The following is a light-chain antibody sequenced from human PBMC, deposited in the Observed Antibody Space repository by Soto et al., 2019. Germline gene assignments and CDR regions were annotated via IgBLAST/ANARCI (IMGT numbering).Light chain of an antibody. J-gene: IGLJ1*01. CDR3: SSYTSSSSLYV. V-gene: IGLV2-14*01. CDR1: SSDIGGYNY. Sequence: QSVLTQPASVSGSPGQSITGSCTGTSSDIGGYNYVSWYQQHPGKAPKLMVYEVTNRPSGVSDRFSGSKSGNTASLPIYGLPADDEGYYYCSSYTSSSSLYVFGTGTKLTVL. CDR2: EVT.